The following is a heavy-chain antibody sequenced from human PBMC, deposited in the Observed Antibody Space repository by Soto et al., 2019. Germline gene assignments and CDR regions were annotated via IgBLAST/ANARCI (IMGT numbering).Heavy chain of an antibody. D-gene: IGHD3-3*01. V-gene: IGHV4-61*01. CDR2: IYYSGST. CDR1: GGSVSSGSYY. J-gene: IGHJ6*02. CDR3: ARDPDFWRGYQKNARLDV. Sequence: PSETLSLTCTVSGGSVSSGSYYWSWIRQPPGKGLEWIGYIYYSGSTNYNPSLKSRVTISVDTSKNQFSLKLSSVTAADTAVYYCARDPDFWRGYQKNARLDVWGQGTTVTVSS.